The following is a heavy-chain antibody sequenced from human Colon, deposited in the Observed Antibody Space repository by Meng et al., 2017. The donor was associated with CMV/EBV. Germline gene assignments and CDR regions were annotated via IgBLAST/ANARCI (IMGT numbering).Heavy chain of an antibody. Sequence: VHPEVWGAGLLKTSGTLFHSCVVSGGHIGGYYWTCIRQSPGKGLDWIEEINQSGSTNYNPSLKSRVTVTVDTSKNQFSLRVTSVTAADSALYYCAREAGLFFGFIVYDSWGQGTLVTVSS. J-gene: IGHJ4*02. CDR3: AREAGLFFGFIVYDS. CDR2: INQSGST. D-gene: IGHD3-3*01. CDR1: GGHIGGYY. V-gene: IGHV4-34*01.